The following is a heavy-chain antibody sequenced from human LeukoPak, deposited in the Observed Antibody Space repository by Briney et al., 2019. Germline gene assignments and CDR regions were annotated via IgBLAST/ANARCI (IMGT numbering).Heavy chain of an antibody. V-gene: IGHV4-59*01. J-gene: IGHJ4*02. D-gene: IGHD6-19*01. Sequence: SETLSLTCTVSGGSISSYYWSWIRQPPGKGLEWIGYIYYSGSTNYNPSLKSRVTISVDTSKNQFSLKLSSVTAADTAVYYCARAAYSSGWYGGYYFDYWGQGTLVTVSS. CDR2: IYYSGST. CDR3: ARAAYSSGWYGGYYFDY. CDR1: GGSISSYY.